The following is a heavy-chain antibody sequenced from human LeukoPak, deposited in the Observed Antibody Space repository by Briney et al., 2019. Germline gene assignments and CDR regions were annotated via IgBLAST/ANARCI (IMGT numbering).Heavy chain of an antibody. V-gene: IGHV3-48*01. CDR1: GFTFSIYS. Sequence: GGSLRLSCAASGFTFSIYSMNWVRQAPGKGLECVSYISSSSSTIYYADSVKGRFTISRDNAKNSLYLQMNSLRAEDTAVYYCARGQACSSTSCYGFDYWGQGTLVTVSS. J-gene: IGHJ4*02. CDR3: ARGQACSSTSCYGFDY. CDR2: ISSSSSTI. D-gene: IGHD2-2*01.